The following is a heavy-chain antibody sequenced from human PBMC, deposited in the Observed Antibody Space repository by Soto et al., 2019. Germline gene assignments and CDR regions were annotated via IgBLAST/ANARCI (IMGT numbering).Heavy chain of an antibody. V-gene: IGHV4-39*01. D-gene: IGHD3-22*01. CDR1: GGSISSSSDY. Sequence: QLQLQESGPGLVKPSETLSLTCTVSGGSISSSSDYWGWIRQPPGKGLEWIGSIYYSGSTYYNPSLKTRITISVDTSKNQFSLKMSSGTAADTAVYYCERRAQFPYYYDSSGYDYWGQGTLVTVSS. CDR2: IYYSGST. CDR3: ERRAQFPYYYDSSGYDY. J-gene: IGHJ4*02.